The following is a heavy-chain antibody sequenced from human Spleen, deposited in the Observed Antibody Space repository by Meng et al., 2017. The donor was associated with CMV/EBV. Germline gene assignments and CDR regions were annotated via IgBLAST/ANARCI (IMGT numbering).Heavy chain of an antibody. CDR2: INHSGST. V-gene: IGHV4-34*01. CDR1: GGSFSGYY. D-gene: IGHD1-26*01. CDR3: ARAPLGTVGGFGFDN. J-gene: IGHJ4*02. Sequence: GSLRLSCAVYGGSFSGYYWSWIRQPPGKGLEWIGEINHSGSTNYNPSLKSRVTISVDTSKSQFSLKLNSVTAADTAVYYCARAPLGTVGGFGFDNWGQGTLVTVSS.